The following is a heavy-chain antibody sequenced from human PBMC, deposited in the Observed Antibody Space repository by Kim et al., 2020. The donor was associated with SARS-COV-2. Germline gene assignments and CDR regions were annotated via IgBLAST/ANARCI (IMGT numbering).Heavy chain of an antibody. Sequence: SETLSLTCTVSHASVNNNIYYWGWIRQPPGRGLEWIGSIYYNGAAYYNPSLKGRVTLSLDTSKNQFSLNLDSVTAADTAVYYCARLLRYEAFWGQGTLV. CDR2: IYYNGAA. CDR3: ARLLRYEAF. CDR1: HASVNNNIYY. J-gene: IGHJ4*02. D-gene: IGHD5-12*01. V-gene: IGHV4-39*01.